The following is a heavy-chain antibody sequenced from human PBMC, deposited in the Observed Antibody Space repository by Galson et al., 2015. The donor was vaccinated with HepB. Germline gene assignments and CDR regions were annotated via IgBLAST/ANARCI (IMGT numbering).Heavy chain of an antibody. CDR2: ISAYNGNT. V-gene: IGHV1-18*01. D-gene: IGHD2-21*01. CDR1: GYTFTSYG. Sequence: SVKVSCKASGYTFTSYGISWVRQAPGQGLEWMGWISAYNGNTNYAQKLQGRVTMTTDTFTSTAYMELRSLRSDDTAVYYCARVPHTIVVVIASLDYWGQGTLVTVSS. CDR3: ARVPHTIVVVIASLDY. J-gene: IGHJ4*02.